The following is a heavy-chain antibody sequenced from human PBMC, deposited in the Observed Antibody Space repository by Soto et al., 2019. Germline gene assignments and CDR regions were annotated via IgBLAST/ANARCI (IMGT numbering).Heavy chain of an antibody. J-gene: IGHJ5*02. CDR2: IYYSGST. D-gene: IGHD3-22*01. CDR3: ARGSYYDSSGYYGP. Sequence: SETLSLTCTVSGGSISGYYWSWFRQPPGKGLEWIGYIYYSGSTTYTPSLKSRVTIAVDTSKNQFSLRLSSVTAADTVVYYWARGSYYDSSGYYGPWGEGTLVTVSS. V-gene: IGHV4-59*12. CDR1: GGSISGYY.